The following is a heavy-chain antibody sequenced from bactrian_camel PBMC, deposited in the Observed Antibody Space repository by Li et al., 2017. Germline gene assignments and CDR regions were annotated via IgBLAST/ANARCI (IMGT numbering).Heavy chain of an antibody. V-gene: IGHV3S6*01. J-gene: IGHJ4*01. CDR2: SYNGTEYTELFGSYGMT. Sequence: HVQLVESGGGSVQAGGSLRLSCAASGYSVGGDCVAWFRQPPGKERERVASIGSYNGTEYTELFGSYGMTKYVDVVKGRFTISRDSSETTLYLQMDSLKPEDTAMYYCAADPGSGGSCSPNLPLTTDANYFVGQGTQVTVS. CDR1: GYSVGGDC. D-gene: IGHD2*01.